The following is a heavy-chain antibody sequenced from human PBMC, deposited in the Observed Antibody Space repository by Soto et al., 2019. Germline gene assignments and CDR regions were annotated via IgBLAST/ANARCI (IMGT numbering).Heavy chain of an antibody. V-gene: IGHV1-69*01. CDR2: IIPIFGTA. J-gene: IGHJ6*02. D-gene: IGHD3-22*01. Sequence: QVQLVQSGAEVKKPGSSVKVSCKASGGTFSSYAISWVRQAPGQGLEWMGGIIPIFGTANYAQKFQGRVTITADESTSTAYMELSSLRSEDTAVYYCARVSDYDDSSGYYSYYYYYGMDVWGQGTTVTVSS. CDR3: ARVSDYDDSSGYYSYYYYYGMDV. CDR1: GGTFSSYA.